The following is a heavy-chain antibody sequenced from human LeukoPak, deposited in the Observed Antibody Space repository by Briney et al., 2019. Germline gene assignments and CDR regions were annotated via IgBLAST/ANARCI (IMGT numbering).Heavy chain of an antibody. CDR1: GFTFSSYA. Sequence: GSLRLSCAASGFTFSSYAMHWVRQATGKGLEYVSAISSNGGSTYYANSVKGRFTISRDNSKNTLYLQMGSLRAEDMAVYYCARDTGYSGYESDYWGQGTLVTVSS. V-gene: IGHV3-64*01. CDR2: ISSNGGST. CDR3: ARDTGYSGYESDY. D-gene: IGHD5-12*01. J-gene: IGHJ4*02.